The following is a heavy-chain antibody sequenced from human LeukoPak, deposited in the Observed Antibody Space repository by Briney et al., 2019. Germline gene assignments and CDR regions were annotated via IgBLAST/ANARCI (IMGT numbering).Heavy chain of an antibody. D-gene: IGHD6-13*01. Sequence: LSCAASGFIFSSYTMNWVRLAPGRGLEWVSSIIGTSEMHYSDSVKGRFTVSRDNDKNSLFLQLYSLSVEDTAVYYCTRAIIVALGTGPFDIWGQGTVVTVSS. CDR3: TRAIIVALGTGPFDI. CDR2: IIGTSEM. V-gene: IGHV3-21*06. J-gene: IGHJ3*02. CDR1: GFIFSSYT.